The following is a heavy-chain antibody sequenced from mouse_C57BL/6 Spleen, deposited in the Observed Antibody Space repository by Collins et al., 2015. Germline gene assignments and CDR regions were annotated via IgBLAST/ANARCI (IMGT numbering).Heavy chain of an antibody. CDR1: GYTFTGYW. V-gene: IGHV1-9*01. D-gene: IGHD1-1*01. Sequence: QVQLQQSGAELMKPGASVKLSCKATGYTFTGYWIEWVKQRPGHGLEWIGEILPGSGSTNYNEKFKGKATFTADTSSNTAYTQLSSLTTEDSAIYYCARYYGSSYGFAYWGQGTLVTVSA. CDR3: ARYYGSSYGFAY. J-gene: IGHJ3*01. CDR2: ILPGSGST.